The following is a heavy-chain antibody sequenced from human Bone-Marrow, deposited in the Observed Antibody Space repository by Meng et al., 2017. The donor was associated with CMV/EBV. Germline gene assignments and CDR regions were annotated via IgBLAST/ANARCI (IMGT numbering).Heavy chain of an antibody. D-gene: IGHD3-3*01. V-gene: IGHV1-2*02. CDR3: ARGIDYDFWSAPGY. J-gene: IGHJ4*02. CDR1: GFTFSSYG. CDR2: INPNSGGT. Sequence: GGSLRLSCAASGFTFSSYGMHWVRQAPGQGLEWMGWINPNSGGTNYAQKFQGRVTMTRDTSISTAYMELSRLRSDDTAVYYCARGIDYDFWSAPGYWGQGTLVTSPQ.